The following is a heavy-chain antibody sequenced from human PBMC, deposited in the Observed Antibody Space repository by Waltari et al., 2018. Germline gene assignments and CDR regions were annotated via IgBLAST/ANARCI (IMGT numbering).Heavy chain of an antibody. CDR2: IFSNDDT. D-gene: IGHD1-1*01. CDR3: TRLDEYRSGTGDY. V-gene: IGHV2-26*01. J-gene: IGHJ4*02. Sequence: QVTLKESGPVLLKHTETLPLTCTVSGFSLTSASMGVSWIRQPTGGALEWLANIFSNDDTSYSTSLRRRLIISKDTAKSQVVLTMANVDPVDTGRYYWTRLDEYRSGTGDYWGQGILVTVSS. CDR1: GFSLTSASMG.